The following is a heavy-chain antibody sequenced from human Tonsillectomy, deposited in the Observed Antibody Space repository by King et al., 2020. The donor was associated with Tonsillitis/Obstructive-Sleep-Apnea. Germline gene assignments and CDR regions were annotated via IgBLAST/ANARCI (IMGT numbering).Heavy chain of an antibody. CDR3: ARHVIGGGAPPPMRFDS. CDR2: IYHSGST. Sequence: QVPLQESGPGLVKPSQTLSLTCTVSGGSINTGGYYWSWLRQFPGKGLEWIGYIYHSGSTYHNPSLRSRVTISLDTSKNQFSLKLNSVTAADTAVYYCARHVIGGGAPPPMRFDSWGQGTLVTVSS. J-gene: IGHJ5*01. V-gene: IGHV4-31*03. CDR1: GGSINTGGYY. D-gene: IGHD2-15*01.